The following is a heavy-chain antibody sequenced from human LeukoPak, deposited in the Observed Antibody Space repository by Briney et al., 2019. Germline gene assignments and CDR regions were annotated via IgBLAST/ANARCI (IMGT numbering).Heavy chain of an antibody. CDR2: ISGSGGST. V-gene: IGHV3-23*01. Sequence: TGGSLRLSCAASGFTFSSYAMSWVRQAPGKGLEWVSAISGSGGSTYYADSVKGRFTISRDNSKNTLYLQMNSLRAEDTAVYYCAKAYYYDSSGYRIYYFDYWGQGTLVTVSS. CDR1: GFTFSSYA. D-gene: IGHD3-22*01. J-gene: IGHJ4*02. CDR3: AKAYYYDSSGYRIYYFDY.